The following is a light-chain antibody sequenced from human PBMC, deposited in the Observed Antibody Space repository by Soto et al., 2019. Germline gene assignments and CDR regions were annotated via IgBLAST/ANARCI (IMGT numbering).Light chain of an antibody. CDR2: EVV. V-gene: IGLV2-8*01. Sequence: QRGLTQPPSATGSPGQSVTMSCTGTKSDIGIYDFVSWYQHHPGKAPRLIIYEVVQRPSGVPDRFSGSKSGNTASLTVSGPQAADEADYVCKSYAGSNTYVFGSGTKGTLL. J-gene: IGLJ1*01. CDR3: KSYAGSNTYV. CDR1: KSDIGIYDF.